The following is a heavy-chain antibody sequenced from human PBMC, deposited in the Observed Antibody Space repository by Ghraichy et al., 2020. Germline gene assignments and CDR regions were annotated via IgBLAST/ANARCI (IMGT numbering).Heavy chain of an antibody. CDR1: GFRFSYS. CDR2: ITSSSSQR. J-gene: IGHJ4*02. D-gene: IGHD6-6*01. Sequence: LSLTCAASGFRFSYSMSWVRQAPGKGLEWVSSITSSSSQRYYADSVKGRFTISRDNAKSSLYLQMNSLRVEDTAVYFCARDGSSRFDKWGRGTLVTVSS. V-gene: IGHV3-21*06. CDR3: ARDGSSRFDK.